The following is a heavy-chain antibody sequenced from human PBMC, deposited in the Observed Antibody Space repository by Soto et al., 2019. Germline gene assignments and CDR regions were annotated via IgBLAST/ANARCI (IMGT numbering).Heavy chain of an antibody. CDR3: ARLGYCSSTSCYVLILDY. V-gene: IGHV4-59*01. Sequence: SETLSLTCTVSGGSISSYYWSWIRQPPGKGLEWIGYIYYSGSTKYNPSIKSRDNISVDKSKNQLSLKLSFVTAADTAVFYCARLGYCSSTSCYVLILDYWGQGTLVT. CDR1: GGSISSYY. D-gene: IGHD2-2*01. J-gene: IGHJ4*02. CDR2: IYYSGST.